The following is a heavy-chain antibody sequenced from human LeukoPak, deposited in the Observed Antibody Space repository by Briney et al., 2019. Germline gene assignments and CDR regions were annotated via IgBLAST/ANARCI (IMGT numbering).Heavy chain of an antibody. CDR2: IRNKSNSNTT. CDR1: GFTFSNHY. D-gene: IGHD2-15*01. Sequence: GGSLRLSCAASGFTFSNHYMDWVRQAPGKGLEWVARIRNKSNSNTTEYAASLKGRFNISRDDSRDSPYLQMNSRKTEHTAVYYCARTRRAGMVGYWGQGTLVTVSS. J-gene: IGHJ4*02. V-gene: IGHV3-72*01. CDR3: ARTRRAGMVGY.